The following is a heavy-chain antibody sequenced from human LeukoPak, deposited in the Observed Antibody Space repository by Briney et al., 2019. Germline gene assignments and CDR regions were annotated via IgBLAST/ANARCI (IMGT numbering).Heavy chain of an antibody. D-gene: IGHD5-18*01. J-gene: IGHJ4*02. V-gene: IGHV5-51*01. CDR2: IYPGDSDT. Sequence: GESLKISCKGSGYSFTTYWIGCVRQMPGKGLDWMGIIYPGDSDTRYSPSFRGQVTISADKSINTAYLQWSGLKASDTAMYYCARRGYSYSDFDFWGQGTLVTVSS. CDR3: ARRGYSYSDFDF. CDR1: GYSFTTYW.